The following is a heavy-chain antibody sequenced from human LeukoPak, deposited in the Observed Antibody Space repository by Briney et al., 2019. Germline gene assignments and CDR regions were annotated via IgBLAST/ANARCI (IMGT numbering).Heavy chain of an antibody. Sequence: SETLSLTCTVSGGSISSYYWSWIRQPPGKGLEWIGRIYTSGSTDYNPSLKSRVTISVDKSKNQFSLKLSSVTAADAAVYYCAKSYGDSMQHWGQGTLVTVSS. V-gene: IGHV4-4*09. CDR1: GGSISSYY. CDR2: IYTSGST. CDR3: AKSYGDSMQH. J-gene: IGHJ1*01. D-gene: IGHD4-17*01.